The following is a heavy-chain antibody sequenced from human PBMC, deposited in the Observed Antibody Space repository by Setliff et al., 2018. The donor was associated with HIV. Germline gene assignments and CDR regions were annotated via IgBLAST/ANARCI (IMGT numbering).Heavy chain of an antibody. Sequence: RGESLKISCKGSGYSFISYWIGWVRQMPGKGLEWMGIIYPGDSNTKYSPSFQGQVTLSVDKSISTAYLQWSSLKASDTAMYYCATPISITSGSAFDYWGQGTLVTVSS. CDR3: ATPISITSGSAFDY. D-gene: IGHD2-2*01. J-gene: IGHJ4*02. V-gene: IGHV5-51*01. CDR2: IYPGDSNT. CDR1: GYSFISYW.